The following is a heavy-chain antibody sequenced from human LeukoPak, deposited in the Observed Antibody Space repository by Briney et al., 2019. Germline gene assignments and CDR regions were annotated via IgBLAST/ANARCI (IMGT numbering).Heavy chain of an antibody. J-gene: IGHJ5*02. CDR3: ARGLVGTTGEQNWFDP. CDR2: IYTSGST. CDR1: AGSISSYY. D-gene: IGHD1-26*01. Sequence: PSETLSLTCTVSAGSISSYYWSWIRQPAGKGLEWIGRIYTSGSTNYNPSLKSRVTISVDKSKSQCSLKLSSVTAADTAVYYCARGLVGTTGEQNWFDPWGQGTLVTVSS. V-gene: IGHV4-4*07.